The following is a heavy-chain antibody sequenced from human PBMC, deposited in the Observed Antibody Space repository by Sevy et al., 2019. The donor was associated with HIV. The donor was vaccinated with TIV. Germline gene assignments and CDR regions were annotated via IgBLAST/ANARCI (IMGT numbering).Heavy chain of an antibody. V-gene: IGHV3-74*01. CDR2: INNDGRTT. CDR1: GFTFSTYW. D-gene: IGHD1-26*01. CDR3: ARDLSGGRDY. Sequence: GGSLRLSCAASGFTFSTYWMHWVRQAPGKGLVWVSGINNDGRTTTYADSVKGRFTISRDNTKNTLYMEMNSLRAEDTAVYYCARDLSGGRDYWGQGTLVTVSS. J-gene: IGHJ4*02.